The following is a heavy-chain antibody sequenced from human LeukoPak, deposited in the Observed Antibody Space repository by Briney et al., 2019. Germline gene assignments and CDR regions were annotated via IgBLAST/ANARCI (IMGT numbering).Heavy chain of an antibody. J-gene: IGHJ5*02. V-gene: IGHV3-23*01. CDR1: GFTFSGYG. D-gene: IGHD3-10*01. Sequence: PGGSLRLSCAASGFTFSGYGMSWVRQAPGKGLEWVSAISGSGGSTYYADSVKGRFTISRDNSKNTLYLQMNSLRAEDTAVYYCAKDRTSNWYYYGSGSQPYNWFDPWGQGTLVTVSS. CDR3: AKDRTSNWYYYGSGSQPYNWFDP. CDR2: ISGSGGST.